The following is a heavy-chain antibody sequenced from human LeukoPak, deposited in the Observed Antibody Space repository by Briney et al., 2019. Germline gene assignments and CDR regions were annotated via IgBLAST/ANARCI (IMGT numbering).Heavy chain of an antibody. J-gene: IGHJ6*03. Sequence: PSETLSLTCAVYGGSFSGYYWSWIRQPPGKGLEWVGEINHSGSTNYNPSLKSRVTISVDASKNQFSLKLSPVTAADTAVYYCARSLNSEYSTYYYGSGIGYYMDVWGKGTTVTVSS. CDR1: GGSFSGYY. D-gene: IGHD3-10*01. CDR3: ARSLNSEYSTYYYGSGIGYYMDV. V-gene: IGHV4-34*01. CDR2: INHSGST.